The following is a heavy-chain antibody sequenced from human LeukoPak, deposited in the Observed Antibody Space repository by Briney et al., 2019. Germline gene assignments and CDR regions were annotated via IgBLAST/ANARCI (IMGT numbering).Heavy chain of an antibody. CDR2: NYPGDSDT. V-gene: IGHV5-51*01. Sequence: GESLKISCKGSGYSFATYWIGWVRQMPGKGLEWMGINYPGDSDTTYSPSFQGQVTMSADKSISTPYLQWSSLKASDTAMYYCARRVSISGFDAFDVWGQGTMVTVSS. D-gene: IGHD3-3*02. CDR3: ARRVSISGFDAFDV. CDR1: GYSFATYW. J-gene: IGHJ3*01.